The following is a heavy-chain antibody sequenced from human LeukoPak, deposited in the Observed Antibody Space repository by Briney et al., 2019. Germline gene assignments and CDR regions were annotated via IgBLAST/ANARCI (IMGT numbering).Heavy chain of an antibody. D-gene: IGHD6-19*01. CDR2: IIPIFGTA. V-gene: IGHV1-69*13. J-gene: IGHJ1*01. Sequence: SSVKVSCKASGGTFSSYAISWVRQAPGQGLEWMGGIIPIFGTANYAQKFQGRVTITADESTSTAYMELSSLRSEDTAVYYCARPNKYSSGWYFEYFQHWGQGTLVTVSS. CDR3: ARPNKYSSGWYFEYFQH. CDR1: GGTFSSYA.